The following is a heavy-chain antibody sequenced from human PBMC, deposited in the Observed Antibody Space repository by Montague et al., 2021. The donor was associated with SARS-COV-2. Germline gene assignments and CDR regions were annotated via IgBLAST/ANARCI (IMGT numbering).Heavy chain of an antibody. V-gene: IGHV4-34*01. CDR3: ARGGTYHYGMDV. Sequence: SETLSLTCAVYGGSFSGYYWSWIRQPPGKGLEWTGEISHSGSTNYNPSLKSRVTIFIDKSKNHFSLQLSSVTAADTAVYYCARGGTYHYGMDVWGQGTTVAVSS. CDR1: GGSFSGYY. CDR2: ISHSGST. D-gene: IGHD3-10*01. J-gene: IGHJ6*02.